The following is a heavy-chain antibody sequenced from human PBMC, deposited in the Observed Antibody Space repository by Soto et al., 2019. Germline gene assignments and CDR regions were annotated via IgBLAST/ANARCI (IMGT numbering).Heavy chain of an antibody. D-gene: IGHD3-3*01. CDR1: GGSISSGGYY. CDR3: ARAVDFWSGYYTPPYYYYGMDV. J-gene: IGHJ6*02. V-gene: IGHV4-31*03. CDR2: IYYSGST. Sequence: SETLSLTCTVSGGSISSGGYYWSWIRQHPGKGLEWIGYIYYSGSTYYNPSLKSRVTISVDTSKNQFSLKLSSVTAADTAVYYCARAVDFWSGYYTPPYYYYGMDVWGQGTTVTVSS.